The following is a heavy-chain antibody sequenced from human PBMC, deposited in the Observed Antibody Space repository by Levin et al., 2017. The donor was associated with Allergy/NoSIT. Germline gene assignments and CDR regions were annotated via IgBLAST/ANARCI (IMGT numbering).Heavy chain of an antibody. D-gene: IGHD3-10*01. J-gene: IGHJ6*03. CDR2: ISTSSSYT. CDR3: ARARGYFGSGSYYTDV. Sequence: RAGGSLRLSCAASGFTFSDYYMTWIRQAPGKGLEWVSYISTSSSYTYNADSVKGRFTISRDNAMNSLYLQMNSLRAEDTAVYFCARARGYFGSGSYYTDVWGQGTTVTVSS. V-gene: IGHV3-11*05. CDR1: GFTFSDYY.